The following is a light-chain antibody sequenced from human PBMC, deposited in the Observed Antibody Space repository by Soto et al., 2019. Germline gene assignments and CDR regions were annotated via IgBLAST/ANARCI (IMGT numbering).Light chain of an antibody. CDR2: GAS. CDR3: QQYGSSRWT. J-gene: IGKJ1*01. V-gene: IGKV3-20*01. Sequence: FVLPQTPGTLSLSPGERATLSCRASQSVSSSYLAWYQQTPGQAPRLLIYGASSRATGIPDRFSGSGSGTDFTLTISRLEPEDFAVYYCQQYGSSRWTFGQGTMVDVK. CDR1: QSVSSSY.